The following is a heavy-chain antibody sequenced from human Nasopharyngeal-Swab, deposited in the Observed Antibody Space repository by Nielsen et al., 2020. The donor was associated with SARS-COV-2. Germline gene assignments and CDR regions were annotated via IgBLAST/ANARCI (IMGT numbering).Heavy chain of an antibody. CDR1: GVSITSKY. Sequence: SETLSLTCTVSGVSITSKYWSWIRQPPGKGLEWIGYISHNSGTSYNPSLKSRVTMFMDTSKNQFSLRLRSVTAADTAVYYCAKEVATGWFDPWGQGTLVTVSS. J-gene: IGHJ5*02. CDR3: AKEVATGWFDP. CDR2: ISHNSGT. V-gene: IGHV4-59*01.